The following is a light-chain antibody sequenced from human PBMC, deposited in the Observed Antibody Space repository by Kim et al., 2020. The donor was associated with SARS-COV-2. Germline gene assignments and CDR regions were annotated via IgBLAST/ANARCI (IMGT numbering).Light chain of an antibody. CDR3: QQRTNWRYT. CDR2: DAS. Sequence: SWAPGERAPLACRASESVSRNLIWYQQKPGQAPRTLMYDASNRATGVPARFSGSGSGTDFTLTISSLEPEDFAVYYWQQRTNWRYTFGQGTKLEI. CDR1: ESVSRN. J-gene: IGKJ2*01. V-gene: IGKV3-11*01.